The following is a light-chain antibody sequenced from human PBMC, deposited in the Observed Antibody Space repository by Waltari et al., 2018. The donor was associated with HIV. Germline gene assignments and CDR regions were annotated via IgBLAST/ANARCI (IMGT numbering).Light chain of an antibody. J-gene: IGLJ2*01. V-gene: IGLV3-21*02. CDR3: QVWDIISAYVI. CDR1: NVGSKD. Sequence: SSVLTQPPSVSVAPGQTVSMPWEVNNVGSKDVPWYQQKPGQAPVLVVYDDSDRPSGIPERFSGYKSGNTATLSISRGEVGDGADYYCQVWDIISAYVIFGGGTKLTVL. CDR2: DDS.